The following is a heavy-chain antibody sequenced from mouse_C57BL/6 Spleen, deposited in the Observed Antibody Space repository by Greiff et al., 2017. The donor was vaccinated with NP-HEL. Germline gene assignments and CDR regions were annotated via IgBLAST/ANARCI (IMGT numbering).Heavy chain of an antibody. V-gene: IGHV5-17*01. J-gene: IGHJ1*03. CDR2: ISSGSSTI. CDR3: AREITTVVATSNWYFDV. CDR1: GFTFSDYG. Sequence: VKLVESGGGLVKPGGSLKLSCAASGFTFSDYGMHWVRQAPEKGLEWVAYISSGSSTIYYADTVKGRFTISRDNAKNTLFLQMTSLRSEDTDMYYCAREITTVVATSNWYFDVWGTGTTVTVSS. D-gene: IGHD1-1*01.